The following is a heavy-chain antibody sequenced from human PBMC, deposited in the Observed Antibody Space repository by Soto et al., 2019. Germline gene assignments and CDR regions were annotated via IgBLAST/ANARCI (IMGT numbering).Heavy chain of an antibody. J-gene: IGHJ6*03. CDR3: AKGDPSGYYYYYYMDV. CDR2: ISGSCGST. Sequence: EVQLLESGGGLVQPGGSLRLSCAASGFTFSSYAMSWVRQAPGKGLEWVSAISGSCGSTYYADSVKGRFTISRDNSKNTLYLQMNSLRAEDTAVYYCAKGDPSGYYYYYYMDVWGKGTTVTVSS. D-gene: IGHD1-26*01. CDR1: GFTFSSYA. V-gene: IGHV3-23*01.